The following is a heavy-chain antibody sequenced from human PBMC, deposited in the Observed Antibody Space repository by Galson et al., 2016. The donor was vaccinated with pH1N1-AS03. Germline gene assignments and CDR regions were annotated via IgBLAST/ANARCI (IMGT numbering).Heavy chain of an antibody. CDR2: ISWNSEMI. CDR3: TRAPPGGSSWIGGHFDH. D-gene: IGHD6-13*01. J-gene: IGHJ4*03. CDR1: GFTFNDYA. Sequence: SLRLSCAASGFTFNDYAMHWVRQAPGKGLEWVSGISWNSEMIGYADSVRGRFNISRDNAKNSLYLEMSSLRREDTAIYFCTRAPPGGSSWIGGHFDHWGQGTSVTVSA. V-gene: IGHV3-9*01.